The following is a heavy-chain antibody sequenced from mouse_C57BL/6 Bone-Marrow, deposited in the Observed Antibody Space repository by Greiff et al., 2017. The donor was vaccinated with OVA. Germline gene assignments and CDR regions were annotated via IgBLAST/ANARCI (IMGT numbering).Heavy chain of an antibody. J-gene: IGHJ3*01. Sequence: VQLQQPGAELVKPGASVKLSCKASGYTFTSYWIQWVKQRPGQGLEWIGEIDPSDGYTNYNQKFKGKATVTVDTSSSTANMQLSSLTSEDSAVYYWAGWEFAYWGQGTLVTVAA. CDR1: GYTFTSYW. D-gene: IGHD4-1*01. CDR2: IDPSDGYT. V-gene: IGHV1-50*01. CDR3: AGWEFAY.